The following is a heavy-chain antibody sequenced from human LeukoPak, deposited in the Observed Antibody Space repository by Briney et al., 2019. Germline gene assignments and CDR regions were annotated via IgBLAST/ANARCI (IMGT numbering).Heavy chain of an antibody. CDR2: IYYSGST. J-gene: IGHJ6*02. V-gene: IGHV4-59*08. CDR1: GGSLSSYY. D-gene: IGHD3-3*01. Sequence: PSETLSLTCTVSGGSLSSYYWTWIRQPPGKGLEWIGFIYYSGSTNYSPSLKSRVTMSVDTSKNQFSLKLSSVTAADTAVYYCARLSENDYYYYGMDVWGQGTTVTVSS. CDR3: ARLSENDYYYYGMDV.